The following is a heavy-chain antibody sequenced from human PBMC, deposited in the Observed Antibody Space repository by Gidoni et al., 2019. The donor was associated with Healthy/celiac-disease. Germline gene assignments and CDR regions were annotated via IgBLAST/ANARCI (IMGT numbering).Heavy chain of an antibody. D-gene: IGHD5-12*01. Sequence: EMQLVAYGRGLVQPGGSMRLSCAASGLPFRDHYTDWVRQAPGQGLEWVGRTRNKANSYTTEYSASVKGRFTISSDDSKNSLYLQMNSLKTEDTAVYYCARESGYDYFNEYYYYYGMDVWGQGTMVTVPS. CDR2: TRNKANSYTT. CDR3: ARESGYDYFNEYYYYYGMDV. CDR1: GLPFRDHY. J-gene: IGHJ6*02. V-gene: IGHV3-72*01.